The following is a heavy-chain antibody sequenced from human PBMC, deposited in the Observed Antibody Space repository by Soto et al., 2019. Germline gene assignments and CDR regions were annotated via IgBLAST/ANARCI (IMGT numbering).Heavy chain of an antibody. J-gene: IGHJ4*02. CDR3: ARGPLYDF. V-gene: IGHV4-31*03. Sequence: PSETLSLTCTVSGGSISSGDYSWTWIRQHPGKGLEWIGYIYYSGRNSYNSSLKSRVTMSVDTSKNQFSLRLTSVTAADTAVYYCARGPLYDFWGQGTLVTVSS. CDR2: IYYSGRN. CDR1: GGSISSGDYS.